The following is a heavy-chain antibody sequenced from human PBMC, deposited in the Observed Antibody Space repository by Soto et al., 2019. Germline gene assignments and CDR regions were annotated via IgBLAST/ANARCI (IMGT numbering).Heavy chain of an antibody. CDR1: GGSFSDFA. Sequence: QVQLAQSGAEVRKPGSSVKVSCRASGGSFSDFAFSWVRQAPGQGLEWMGGIIPMFAATKYAQRFQDRVTITADASTKTVYLALSSLTSDDSAVYYCARGGIVAVPADLSSYDDYTNYRCDYWGQGTLVSVSS. V-gene: IGHV1-69*01. J-gene: IGHJ4*02. D-gene: IGHD4-4*01. CDR2: IIPMFAAT. CDR3: ARGGIVAVPADLSSYDDYTNYRCDY.